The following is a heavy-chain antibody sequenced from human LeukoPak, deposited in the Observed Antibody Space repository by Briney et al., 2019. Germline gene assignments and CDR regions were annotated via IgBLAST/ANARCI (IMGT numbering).Heavy chain of an antibody. D-gene: IGHD3-9*01. Sequence: SETLSLTCAVYGGSFSGYYWRWLRQPPGGGVEWIGEINHSGSTNYNPSLKSRVTISVDTSKNQFSLKLSSVTAADTAVYYCARGLRYDILPGPSWFDPWGQGTLVTVSS. V-gene: IGHV4-34*01. CDR3: ARGLRYDILPGPSWFDP. CDR1: GGSFSGYY. CDR2: INHSGST. J-gene: IGHJ5*02.